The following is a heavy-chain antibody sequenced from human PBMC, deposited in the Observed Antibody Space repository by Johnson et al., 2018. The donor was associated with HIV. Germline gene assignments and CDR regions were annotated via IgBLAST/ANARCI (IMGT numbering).Heavy chain of an antibody. CDR3: ARDVSYRYDGDGWADAFDI. CDR2: INQDGSQN. Sequence: EKLVESGGGRAKPGGSLRLSCAVSGFSFTNAWMSWVRQAPGKGLEWVANINQDGSQNNYVDSVKGRFTISRDNAKNSLFLQMNTLRAEDTAIYYCARDVSYRYDGDGWADAFDIWGQGTMVTVSS. J-gene: IGHJ3*02. V-gene: IGHV3-7*01. CDR1: GFSFTNAW. D-gene: IGHD3-22*01.